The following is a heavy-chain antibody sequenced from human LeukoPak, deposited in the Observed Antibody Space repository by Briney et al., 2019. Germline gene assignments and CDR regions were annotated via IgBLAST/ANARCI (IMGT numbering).Heavy chain of an antibody. V-gene: IGHV4-59*01. CDR2: IYYSGTT. J-gene: IGHJ4*02. CDR1: GGSISSYY. CDR3: AGGWLPDKNDF. Sequence: SETLSLTCTVSGGSISSYYWSRIRQPPGKGLEWIGFIYYSGTTNYNPSLKSRVTISVDTSKNQFSLKLTSVTAADTAVYYCAGGWLPDKNDFWGQGTLVTVSA. D-gene: IGHD5-24*01.